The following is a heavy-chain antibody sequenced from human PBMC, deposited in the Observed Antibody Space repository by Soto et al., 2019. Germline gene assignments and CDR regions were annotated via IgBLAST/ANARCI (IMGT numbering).Heavy chain of an antibody. Sequence: EVQLLESGGGLVQPGGSLRLSCAASGFTFSSYVMSWVRQVPGKGLEWVSGISGSGGSTYYADSVKGRFTISRDNSKNTLYLEMNSLRGEDTAVYYCATPGPLGYCSSASYFGLFDYWGQGTLVTVSS. CDR1: GFTFSSYV. CDR3: ATPGPLGYCSSASYFGLFDY. V-gene: IGHV3-23*01. D-gene: IGHD2-2*01. J-gene: IGHJ4*02. CDR2: ISGSGGST.